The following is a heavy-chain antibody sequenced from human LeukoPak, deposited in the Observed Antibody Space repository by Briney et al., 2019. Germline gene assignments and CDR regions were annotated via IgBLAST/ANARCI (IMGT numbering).Heavy chain of an antibody. CDR1: GFTFSSYE. CDR2: ISSSGSTR. J-gene: IGHJ4*02. Sequence: GGSLRLSCAASGFTFSSYEMNWVRQASGKGLEWVSYISSSGSTRDYADSVKGRFTISRDNAKNSLYLQMNSLRAEDTAVYYCAREVEYYFDYWGQGTLVTVSS. CDR3: AREVEYYFDY. V-gene: IGHV3-48*03.